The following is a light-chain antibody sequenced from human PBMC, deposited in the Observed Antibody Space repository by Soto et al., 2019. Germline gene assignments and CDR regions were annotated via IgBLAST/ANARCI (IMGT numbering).Light chain of an antibody. Sequence: ILLTQSPATLSGSPGERATLSCGASQSVSIKLAWYQQKPGQAPRLLIYGASTRTTGIPASFSGSGSGTEFTLTISSLKSADFAAYYRQQYNNWHTWTFGHGTKVDIK. V-gene: IGKV3-15*01. J-gene: IGKJ1*01. CDR1: QSVSIK. CDR3: QQYNNWHTWT. CDR2: GAS.